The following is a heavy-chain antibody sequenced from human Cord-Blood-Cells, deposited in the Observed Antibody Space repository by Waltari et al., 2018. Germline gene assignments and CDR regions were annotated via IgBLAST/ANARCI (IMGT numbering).Heavy chain of an antibody. D-gene: IGHD1-1*01. V-gene: IGHV3-21*01. CDR3: ARDPHNLDAFDI. J-gene: IGHJ3*02. CDR2: ISSSSSYI. Sequence: VQLVESGGGLVKPGGSLRLSCAASGFTFSSYSMNWVRQAPGKGLEWVSSISSSSSYIYYADSVKGRFTISRDNAKNSLYLQMNSLRAEDTAVYYCARDPHNLDAFDIWGQGTMVTVSS. CDR1: GFTFSSYS.